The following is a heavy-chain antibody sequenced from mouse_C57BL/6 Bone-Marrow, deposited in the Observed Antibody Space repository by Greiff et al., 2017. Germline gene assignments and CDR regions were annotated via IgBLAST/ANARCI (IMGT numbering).Heavy chain of an antibody. CDR1: GYSFTGYY. J-gene: IGHJ2*01. Sequence: VQLQQSGPELVKPGASVKISCTASGYSFTGYYMNWVKQSPEKSLEWIGEINPSTGGTTYNQKFKAKATLTVDKSSSTAYMQLKSLTSEDSAGYYCARSIKYYGISDYGGQGTTLTVSS. D-gene: IGHD1-1*01. CDR2: INPSTGGT. CDR3: ARSIKYYGISDY. V-gene: IGHV1-42*01.